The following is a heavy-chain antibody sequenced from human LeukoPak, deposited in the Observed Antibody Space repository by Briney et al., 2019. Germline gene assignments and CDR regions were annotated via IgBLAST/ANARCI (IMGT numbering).Heavy chain of an antibody. J-gene: IGHJ4*02. CDR1: GFTFSSYA. CDR2: ISYDGSDK. Sequence: GGSLRLSCAASGFTFSSYAMHWVRQAPGKGLEWVAIISYDGSDKYYADSVKGRLTISRDNAKNSLYLQMNSLRAEDTAVYYCATDLGSSRPNFWGQGILVTVSS. CDR3: ATDLGSSRPNF. D-gene: IGHD6-13*01. V-gene: IGHV3-30-3*01.